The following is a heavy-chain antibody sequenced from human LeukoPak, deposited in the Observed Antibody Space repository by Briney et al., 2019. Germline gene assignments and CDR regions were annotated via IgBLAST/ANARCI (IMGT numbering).Heavy chain of an antibody. D-gene: IGHD3-22*01. CDR1: GFSLSGYW. CDR2: IKDDGSRK. CDR3: ARECIDGYYESSGYDL. J-gene: IGHJ4*02. Sequence: GGSLRLSCAASGFSLSGYWMTWVRQAPGKGLEWVANIKDDGSRKHDVDSARGRFTISRDNAKNSLYLDMNSLRAEDTAVYYCARECIDGYYESSGYDLWGQGTLVTVSP. V-gene: IGHV3-7*01.